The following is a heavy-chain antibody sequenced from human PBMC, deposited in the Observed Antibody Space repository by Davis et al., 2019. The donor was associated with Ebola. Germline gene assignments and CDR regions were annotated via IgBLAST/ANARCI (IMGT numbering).Heavy chain of an antibody. CDR1: GGSVSSGSYY. Sequence: SETLSLTFTVPGGSVSSGSYYWSWIRQPPGKGLEWIGYIYYSGSTNYNPSLKSRVTISVDTSKNQFSLKLSSVTAADTAVYYCARDLRLYYYGMDVWGQGTTVTVSS. CDR2: IYYSGST. J-gene: IGHJ6*02. V-gene: IGHV4-61*01. CDR3: ARDLRLYYYGMDV. D-gene: IGHD4-11*01.